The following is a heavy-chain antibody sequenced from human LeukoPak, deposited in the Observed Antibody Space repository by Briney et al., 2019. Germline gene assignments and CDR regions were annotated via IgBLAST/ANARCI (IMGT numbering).Heavy chain of an antibody. J-gene: IGHJ3*02. CDR3: AKTRGGSLHDGFDI. CDR1: GFTVSSNY. CDR2: IYSGGST. V-gene: IGHV3-53*01. D-gene: IGHD3-16*01. Sequence: GGSLRLSCAASGFTVSSNYMSWVRQAPGKGLEWVSVIYSGGSTYYADSVKGRFIISRDNAKNTLNLQMNNLRAEDTAVYYCAKTRGGSLHDGFDIWGQGTMVTVSS.